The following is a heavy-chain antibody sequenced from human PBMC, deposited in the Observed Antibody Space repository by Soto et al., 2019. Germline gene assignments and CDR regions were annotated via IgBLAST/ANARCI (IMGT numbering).Heavy chain of an antibody. CDR1: GGTFSSYA. CDR3: ASWGHYYGSGNDAFDI. V-gene: IGHV1-69*10. J-gene: IGHJ3*02. D-gene: IGHD3-10*01. CDR2: IIPMLGTA. Sequence: ASVKVSCKASGGTFSSYAISWVRQAPRQGLEWMGGIIPMLGTANYAQKFQGRVTITVDKSTSTAYMELSSLRSEDTAVYYCASWGHYYGSGNDAFDIWGQGTMVTV.